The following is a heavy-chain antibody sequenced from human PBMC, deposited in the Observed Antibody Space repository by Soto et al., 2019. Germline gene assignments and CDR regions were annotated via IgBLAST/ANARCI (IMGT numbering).Heavy chain of an antibody. J-gene: IGHJ6*02. CDR2: ISYDGSNK. V-gene: IGHV3-30-3*01. D-gene: IGHD4-17*01. CDR3: ARDQTSGDSPFGMDV. CDR1: GFSFSRYA. Sequence: QVQLVESGGGVVQPGRSLRLSCVVSGFSFSRYAMHWVRQAPGKGLEWVADISYDGSNKDYADSVKGRLTISGDNSKNTVYLQMNSLRAEDTAVYYCARDQTSGDSPFGMDVWGQGTTVTVSS.